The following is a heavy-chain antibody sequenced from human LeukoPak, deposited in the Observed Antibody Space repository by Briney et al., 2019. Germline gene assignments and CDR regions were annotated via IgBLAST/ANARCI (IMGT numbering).Heavy chain of an antibody. CDR2: IIPIFGTA. V-gene: IGHV1-69*05. D-gene: IGHD3-22*01. Sequence: ASVKVSCKASGGTFSSYAISWVRQAPGQGPEWMGGIIPIFGTANYAQKFQGRVTITTDESTSTAYMELSSLRSEDTAVYYCARGHPDYDSSGYYCCYFDYWGQGTLVTVSS. J-gene: IGHJ4*02. CDR1: GGTFSSYA. CDR3: ARGHPDYDSSGYYCCYFDY.